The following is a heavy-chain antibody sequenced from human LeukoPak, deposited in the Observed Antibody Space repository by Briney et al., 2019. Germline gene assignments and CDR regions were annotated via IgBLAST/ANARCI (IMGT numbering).Heavy chain of an antibody. Sequence: GESLKISCKGSGYTFSNSIIGWVRQMPGKGLEWMVIFYPGDSETRYSPSFQGQVTISADKSISTAYLKWSSLQASDTAMYYCGMSGDRVPLQDDVFDVWGQGTMVTVST. D-gene: IGHD1-26*01. CDR1: GYTFSNSI. J-gene: IGHJ3*01. V-gene: IGHV5-51*01. CDR3: GMSGDRVPLQDDVFDV. CDR2: FYPGDSET.